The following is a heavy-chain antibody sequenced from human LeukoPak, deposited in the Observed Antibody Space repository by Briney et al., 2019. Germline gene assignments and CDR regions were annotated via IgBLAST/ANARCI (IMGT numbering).Heavy chain of an antibody. CDR2: IKQDGSEK. J-gene: IGHJ4*02. CDR1: GFTLSSYW. V-gene: IGHV3-7*01. CDR3: ARDRYSSSWYYFDY. Sequence: GGSLRLSCAASGFTLSSYWMSWVRQAPGKGLEWVANIKQDGSEKYYVDSVKGRFTISRDNAKNSLYLQMNSLRAEDTAVYYCARDRYSSSWYYFDYWGQGTLVTVSS. D-gene: IGHD6-13*01.